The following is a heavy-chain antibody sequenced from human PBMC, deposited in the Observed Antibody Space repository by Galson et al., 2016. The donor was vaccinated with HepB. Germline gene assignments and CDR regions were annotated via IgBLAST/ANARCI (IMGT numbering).Heavy chain of an antibody. Sequence: SLRLSCAASGFTFSSYWMSWVRQAPGKGLEWVSNIKQNGSEKYYVDSVKGRFTISRDNAKNTLYLQMDSLRVEDTALYFCAKREGGGAYYAVDYWGQDTVVTVSS. J-gene: IGHJ4*02. CDR3: AKREGGGAYYAVDY. CDR2: IKQNGSEK. V-gene: IGHV3-7*03. D-gene: IGHD1-26*01. CDR1: GFTFSSYW.